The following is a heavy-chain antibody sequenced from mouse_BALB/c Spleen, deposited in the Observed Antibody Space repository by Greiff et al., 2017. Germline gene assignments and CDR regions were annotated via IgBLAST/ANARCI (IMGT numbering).Heavy chain of an antibody. V-gene: IGHV1-14*01. CDR1: GYTFTSYV. D-gene: IGHD2-3*01. CDR3: ARSGGYYAFDY. CDR2: INPYNDGT. J-gene: IGHJ2*01. Sequence: VQLKESGPELVKPGASVKMSCKASGYTFTSYVMHWVKQKPGQGLEWIGYINPYNDGTKYNEKFKGKATLTSDKSSSTAYMELSSLTSEDSAVYYCARSGGYYAFDYWGQGTTLTVSS.